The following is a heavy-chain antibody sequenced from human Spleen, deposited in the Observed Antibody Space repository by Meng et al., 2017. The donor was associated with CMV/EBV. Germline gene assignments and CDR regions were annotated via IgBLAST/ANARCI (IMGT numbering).Heavy chain of an antibody. J-gene: IGHJ4*02. CDR2: IIPIFGTA. CDR1: GGTFSSYA. Sequence: SVKVSCKASGGTFSSYAINWVRQAPGQGLEWMGGIIPIFGTANYAQKFQGRVTITTDESTTAAYMELSSLRSDDTAVYYCARVHCTNGVCYTTFDYWGQGTLVTVSS. V-gene: IGHV1-69*05. CDR3: ARVHCTNGVCYTTFDY. D-gene: IGHD2-8*01.